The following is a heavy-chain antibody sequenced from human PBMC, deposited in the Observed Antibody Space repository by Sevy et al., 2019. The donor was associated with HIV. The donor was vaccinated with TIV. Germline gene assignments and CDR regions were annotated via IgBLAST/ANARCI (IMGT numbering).Heavy chain of an antibody. Sequence: GGSLRLSCAASGFTFSSYGMHWVRQAPGKGLEWVAVISYDGSNKYYADSVKGRFTISRDNSKNTLYLQMNSLRAEDTAVYYRAKDPFPDDVVVTAIGYFQHWGQGTLVTVSS. V-gene: IGHV3-30*18. CDR3: AKDPFPDDVVVTAIGYFQH. D-gene: IGHD2-21*02. CDR2: ISYDGSNK. J-gene: IGHJ1*01. CDR1: GFTFSSYG.